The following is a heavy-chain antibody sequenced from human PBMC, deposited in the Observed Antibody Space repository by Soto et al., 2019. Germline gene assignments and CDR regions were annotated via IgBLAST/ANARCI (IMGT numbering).Heavy chain of an antibody. CDR3: ARRGSGTYYDY. CDR1: GFTFSSYA. V-gene: IGHV3-23*01. Sequence: EVQLLESGGGLVQPGGSLRLSCAASGFTFSSYAMRWVRQAPGKGLEWVSAISGSGGSTYYADSVKGRFTISRDNSKNMLYLQMNSLRAEDTAVYYCARRGSGTYYDYWGQGTLVFVSS. D-gene: IGHD1-26*01. J-gene: IGHJ4*02. CDR2: ISGSGGST.